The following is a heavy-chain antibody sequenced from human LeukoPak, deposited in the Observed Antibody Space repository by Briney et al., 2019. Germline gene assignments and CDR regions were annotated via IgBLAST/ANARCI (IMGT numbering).Heavy chain of an antibody. V-gene: IGHV3-30-3*01. Sequence: GGSLRLSCAASGFTFSSYPMHWVRQAPGKGLEWVATVSYDGSNKYYADSVKGRFTISRDNAKNSLYLQMNSLRAEDTAVYYCARDPLYGSGAWGQGTLVTVSS. CDR2: VSYDGSNK. CDR3: ARDPLYGSGA. CDR1: GFTFSSYP. D-gene: IGHD6-19*01. J-gene: IGHJ5*02.